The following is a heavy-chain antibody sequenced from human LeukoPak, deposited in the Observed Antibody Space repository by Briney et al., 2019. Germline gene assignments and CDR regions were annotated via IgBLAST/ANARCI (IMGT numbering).Heavy chain of an antibody. Sequence: SETLSLTCAVSGGSISSGGSSWSWIRQPPGKGLEWIGYIYHSGSTYYNPSLKSRVTISVDRSKNQFSLKLSSVTAADTAVYYCSGTSYYYYYGMDVWGQGTTVTVSS. CDR3: SGTSYYYYYGMDV. J-gene: IGHJ6*02. V-gene: IGHV4-30-2*01. CDR1: GGSISSGGSS. CDR2: IYHSGST.